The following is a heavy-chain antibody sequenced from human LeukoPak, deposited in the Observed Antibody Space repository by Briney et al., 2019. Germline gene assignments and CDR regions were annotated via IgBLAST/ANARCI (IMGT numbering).Heavy chain of an antibody. Sequence: PGRALRLSCAASVFTFSSYAMHWVRQAPGKGLEWVAVISYDGSNKYYADSVKGRFTISRDNAKNSLYLQMNSLRAEDTAVYYCARDAYYGPENWFDPWGQGTLVTVSS. J-gene: IGHJ5*02. CDR2: ISYDGSNK. CDR3: ARDAYYGPENWFDP. V-gene: IGHV3-30*04. D-gene: IGHD3-10*01. CDR1: VFTFSSYA.